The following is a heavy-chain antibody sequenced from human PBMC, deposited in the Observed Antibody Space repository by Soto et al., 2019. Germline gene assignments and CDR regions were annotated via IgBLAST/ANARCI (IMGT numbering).Heavy chain of an antibody. CDR3: ARVMVVAGHYYFDY. J-gene: IGHJ4*02. Sequence: GSLRLSCAASGSTFSDHYMDWVRQAPGKGLEWVGRIRKRTNSYTTEYAASVKGRFTISRDDSKNSLYLQMNSLKTDDTAVYYCARVMVVAGHYYFDYWGQGT. V-gene: IGHV3-72*01. CDR2: IRKRTNSYTT. D-gene: IGHD6-19*01. CDR1: GSTFSDHY.